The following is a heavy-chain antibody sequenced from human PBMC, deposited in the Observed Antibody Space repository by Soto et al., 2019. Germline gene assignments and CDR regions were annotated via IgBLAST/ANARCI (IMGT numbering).Heavy chain of an antibody. CDR1: GGSISSSSYY. Sequence: SETLSLTCTVSGGSISSSSYYWGWIRQPPGKGLEWIGSIYYSGSTYYNPSLKSRVTISVDTSKNQFSLKLSSVTAADTAVYYCARRNRDFWSGYPSWGQGTLVTVSS. V-gene: IGHV4-39*01. D-gene: IGHD3-3*01. CDR2: IYYSGST. CDR3: ARRNRDFWSGYPS. J-gene: IGHJ5*02.